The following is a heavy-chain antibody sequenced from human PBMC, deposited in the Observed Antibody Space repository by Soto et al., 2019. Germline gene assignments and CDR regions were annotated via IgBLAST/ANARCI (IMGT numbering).Heavy chain of an antibody. D-gene: IGHD3-22*01. CDR2: IYHLGTT. J-gene: IGHJ5*02. V-gene: IGHV4-4*02. CDR3: ARTGKFYYYDMSGLPFDP. CDR1: GDPVSSTRW. Sequence: PSETLSLTCPVSGDPVSSTRWWSWVRQSPGRGLEWIGDIYHLGTTNYNPSLKRRVSISLDKSKNQFSLKLTSVTAADTAVYFCARTGKFYYYDMSGLPFDPWGPGVLVTVSS.